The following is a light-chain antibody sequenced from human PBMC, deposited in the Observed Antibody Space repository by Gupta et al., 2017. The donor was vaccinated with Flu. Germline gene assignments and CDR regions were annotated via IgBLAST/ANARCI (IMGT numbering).Light chain of an antibody. CDR1: QGVSSDY. CDR3: QVSGT. Sequence: PQSPDTFSLSPGESATLSCGASQGVSSDYLAWYQQKPGQAPRLVIYGASKRATGIPDRFSGSGSGTVFTLTISRLEPEDFAVYYCQVSGTFGQGTKVEIK. J-gene: IGKJ1*01. CDR2: GAS. V-gene: IGKV3-20*01.